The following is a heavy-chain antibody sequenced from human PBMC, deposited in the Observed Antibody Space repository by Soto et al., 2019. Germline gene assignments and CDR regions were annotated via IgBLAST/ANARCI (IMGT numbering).Heavy chain of an antibody. J-gene: IGHJ4*02. CDR1: GGTFSSYA. D-gene: IGHD2-15*01. CDR3: ARLSCRGGSCYGGEDGIDY. V-gene: IGHV1-69*01. Sequence: QVQLVQSGAEVKKPGSSVKVSCKASGGTFSSYAISWVRQAPGQGLEWMGGIIPIFGTANYAQKFQGRVTITADESTSTAYMELSSLRTEDTAVYYCARLSCRGGSCYGGEDGIDYLGQGTLVTVSS. CDR2: IIPIFGTA.